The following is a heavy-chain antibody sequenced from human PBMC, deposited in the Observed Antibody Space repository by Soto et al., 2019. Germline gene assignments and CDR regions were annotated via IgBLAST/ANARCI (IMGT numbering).Heavy chain of an antibody. CDR3: AREHDFWSNYCFDN. J-gene: IGHJ4*02. Sequence: ASVKVSCKASGYTFTSYSIHWVRQAPGQRLEWMGWINAGNGNTKYSQKFQGRVTIARDTSASTAYMELSSLRPEDTALYYCAREHDFWSNYCFDNWGQGTLVTVSS. D-gene: IGHD3-3*01. CDR1: GYTFTSYS. CDR2: INAGNGNT. V-gene: IGHV1-3*01.